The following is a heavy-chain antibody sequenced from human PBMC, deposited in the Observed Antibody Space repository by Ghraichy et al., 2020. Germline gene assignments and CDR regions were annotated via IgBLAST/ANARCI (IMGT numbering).Heavy chain of an antibody. CDR1: GFTFSSYA. CDR2: IGSSGGST. D-gene: IGHD2-15*01. CDR3: AKSWGYCSGDACPPYNWFDP. Sequence: GGSLILSCAASGFTFSSYAMSWVRQAPGKGLEWVSTIGSSGGSTYHADSVKGRFTVSRDNSKNTLFMQMSSLRAEDTAVYYCAKSWGYCSGDACPPYNWFDPWGQGTLVTVSS. J-gene: IGHJ5*02. V-gene: IGHV3-23*01.